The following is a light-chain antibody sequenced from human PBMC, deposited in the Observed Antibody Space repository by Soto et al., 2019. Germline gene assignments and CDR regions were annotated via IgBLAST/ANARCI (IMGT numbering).Light chain of an antibody. CDR1: SSDVGGYNY. V-gene: IGLV2-8*01. CDR2: EVT. Sequence: QSVLTQPPSASGSPGQSVTISCTGTSSDVGGYNYVSWYQQHPGKVPKLMIYEVTKRPSGVPDRFSCSKSGNTASLTVSGLQADEEADYYCSSYAGSNILVFGGGTKLTVL. CDR3: SSYAGSNILV. J-gene: IGLJ3*02.